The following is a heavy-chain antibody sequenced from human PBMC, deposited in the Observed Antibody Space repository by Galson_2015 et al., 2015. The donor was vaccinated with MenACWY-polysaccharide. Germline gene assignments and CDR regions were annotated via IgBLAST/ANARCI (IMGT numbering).Heavy chain of an antibody. V-gene: IGHV3-74*01. D-gene: IGHD3-10*01. Sequence: SLRLSCAASGLTFSINWLHWVRQAPGKGLVWVARINSDASSTAYADSVKGRFTISRDNAKNTLHLQMNSLRVEDTAVYYCVGPLGRGGTGAYGMDAWGQGTTVTVSS. CDR1: GLTFSINW. CDR3: VGPLGRGGTGAYGMDA. J-gene: IGHJ6*02. CDR2: INSDASST.